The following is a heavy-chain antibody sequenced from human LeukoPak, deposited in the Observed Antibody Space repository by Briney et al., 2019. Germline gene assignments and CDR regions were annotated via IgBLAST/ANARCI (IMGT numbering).Heavy chain of an antibody. D-gene: IGHD6-19*01. CDR2: IYYSGST. CDR3: ARHDATLYSSGWYVGTSAFDI. Sequence: PSETLSLTCTVSGGSISSSSYYWGWIRQPPGKGLEWIGSIYYSGSTNYNPSLKSRVTISVDTSKNQFSLKLSSVTAADTAVYYCARHDATLYSSGWYVGTSAFDIWGQGTMVTVSS. J-gene: IGHJ3*02. CDR1: GGSISSSSYY. V-gene: IGHV4-39*01.